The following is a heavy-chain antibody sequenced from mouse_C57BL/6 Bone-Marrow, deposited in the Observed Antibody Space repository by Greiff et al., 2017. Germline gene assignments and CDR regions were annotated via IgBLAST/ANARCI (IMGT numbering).Heavy chain of an antibody. CDR3: SEGGYEFAY. V-gene: IGHV1-19*01. CDR1: GYTFTDYY. J-gene: IGHJ3*01. D-gene: IGHD2-2*01. Sequence: EVKLMESGPVLVKPGASVKMSCKASGYTFTDYYMNWVKQSHGKSLEWIGVINPYNGGTSYNQKFKGKATLTVYTSSSTAYMELNSLTSEDSAVYCCSEGGYEFAYWSQGTLVTVSA. CDR2: INPYNGGT.